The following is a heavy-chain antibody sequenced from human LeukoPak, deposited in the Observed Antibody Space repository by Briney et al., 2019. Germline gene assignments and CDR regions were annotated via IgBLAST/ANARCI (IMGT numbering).Heavy chain of an antibody. CDR1: GFTFSDAW. D-gene: IGHD2-15*01. J-gene: IGHJ4*02. V-gene: IGHV3-15*01. CDR2: FKSKTDGGTT. Sequence: GGSLRLSCAASGFTFSDAWMSWVRQAPGKGLEWVGRFKSKTDGGTTDYGAPVKGRFTISRDDSKNLVYLQMNSLKIEDTAVYYCATEGYCSAGSCYSFDYWGQGALVTVSS. CDR3: ATEGYCSAGSCYSFDY.